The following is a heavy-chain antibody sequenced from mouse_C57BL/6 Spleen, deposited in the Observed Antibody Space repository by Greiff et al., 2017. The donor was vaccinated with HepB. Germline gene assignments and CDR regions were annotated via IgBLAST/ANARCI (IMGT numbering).Heavy chain of an antibody. D-gene: IGHD1-1*01. V-gene: IGHV1-15*01. Sequence: QVQLKQSGAELVRPGASVTLSCKASGYTFTDYEMHWVKQTPVHGLEWIGAIDPETGGTAYNQKFKGKAILTADKSSSTAYMELRSLTSEDSAVYYCTRPHYYGSSYEAMDYWGQGTSVTVSS. CDR1: GYTFTDYE. CDR3: TRPHYYGSSYEAMDY. J-gene: IGHJ4*01. CDR2: IDPETGGT.